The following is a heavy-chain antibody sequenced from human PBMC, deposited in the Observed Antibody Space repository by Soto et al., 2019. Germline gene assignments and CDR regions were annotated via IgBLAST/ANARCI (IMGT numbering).Heavy chain of an antibody. V-gene: IGHV4-59*08. D-gene: IGHD3-10*01. CDR1: GGSISSYY. Sequence: SETLSLTCTVSGGSISSYYWSWIRQPPGKGLEWIGYIYYSGSTNYNPSLKSRVTISVDTSKNQFSLKLSSVTAADTAVYYCARHSYPSNWFDPWGQGTLVTVSS. CDR2: IYYSGST. J-gene: IGHJ5*02. CDR3: ARHSYPSNWFDP.